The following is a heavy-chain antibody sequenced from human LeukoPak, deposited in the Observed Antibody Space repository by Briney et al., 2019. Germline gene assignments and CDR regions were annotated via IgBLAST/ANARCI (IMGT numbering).Heavy chain of an antibody. J-gene: IGHJ4*02. CDR1: GFTFSRSS. CDR3: ATGGVHYYDSSADY. V-gene: IGHV3-21*01. CDR2: ITTSSSYI. Sequence: GGSLRLSCAASGFTFSRSSMNWVRQAPGKGLEWVSSITTSSSYIYYADSVKGRFTISRDNAKNSLYLQMDSLRGEDTAVYYCATGGVHYYDSSADYWGQGTLVTVSS. D-gene: IGHD3-22*01.